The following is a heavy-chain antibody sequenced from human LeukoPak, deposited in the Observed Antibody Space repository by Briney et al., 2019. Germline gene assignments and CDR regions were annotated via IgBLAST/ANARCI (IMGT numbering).Heavy chain of an antibody. J-gene: IGHJ4*02. CDR1: GGSISSGGYY. Sequence: SETLSLTCTVSGGSISSGGYYWSWIRQHPGKGLEWIGYIYYSGSTYYNPSLKSRVTISVDTSKNQFSLKLSSVTAADTAVYYCARGSRDGYNLRLDYWGQGTLVTVSS. D-gene: IGHD5-24*01. CDR2: IYYSGST. CDR3: ARGSRDGYNLRLDY. V-gene: IGHV4-31*03.